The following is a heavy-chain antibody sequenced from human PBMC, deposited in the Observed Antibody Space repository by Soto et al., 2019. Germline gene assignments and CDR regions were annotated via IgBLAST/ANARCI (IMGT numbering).Heavy chain of an antibody. J-gene: IGHJ4*02. Sequence: QVHLVQSGAEVKKPGASVKVSCKGSGYTFTTYGITWVRQAPGQGLEWMVWISAHNGNTNYAQKLQGRVTVTRDTSTSTAYMELRSLRSDDTAVYYCARGRYGEYWGQGALVTVSS. CDR2: ISAHNGNT. D-gene: IGHD3-10*01. CDR3: ARGRYGEY. CDR1: GYTFTTYG. V-gene: IGHV1-18*01.